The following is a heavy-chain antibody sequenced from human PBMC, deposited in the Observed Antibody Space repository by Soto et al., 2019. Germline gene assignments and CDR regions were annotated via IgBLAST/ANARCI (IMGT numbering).Heavy chain of an antibody. CDR3: ASSYSSSSQFDY. D-gene: IGHD6-6*01. CDR2: IYSSGSTS. V-gene: IGHV3-11*01. CDR1: GFTFSDYY. J-gene: IGHJ4*02. Sequence: GGSLRLSCASSGFTFSDYYMSWIRQAPGKGLEWVSSIYSSGSTSYYADSVKGRFTISRDNAKNSLYLQMNSLRAEDTAVYYCASSYSSSSQFDYWGQGALVTVS.